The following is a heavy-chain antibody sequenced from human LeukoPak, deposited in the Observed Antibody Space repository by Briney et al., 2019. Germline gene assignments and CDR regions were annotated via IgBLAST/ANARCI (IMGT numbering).Heavy chain of an antibody. J-gene: IGHJ3*02. V-gene: IGHV1-18*01. Sequence: RASVKVSCKASGYTFTSYGISWVRQAPGQGLEWMGWISAYNGNTNYAQKLQGRVTMTTDTSTSTAYMELSSLRSEDTAVYYCASSICPDILTGYCNDAFDIWGQGTMVTVSS. CDR3: ASSICPDILTGYCNDAFDI. CDR2: ISAYNGNT. D-gene: IGHD3-9*01. CDR1: GYTFTSYG.